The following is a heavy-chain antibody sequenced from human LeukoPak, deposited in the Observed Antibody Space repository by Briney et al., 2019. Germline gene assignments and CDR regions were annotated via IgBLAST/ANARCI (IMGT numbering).Heavy chain of an antibody. V-gene: IGHV3-21*01. CDR3: ARSVPAAPFDY. D-gene: IGHD2-2*01. CDR1: GFTFSTYS. CDR2: ISSNGTYI. J-gene: IGHJ4*02. Sequence: GGSLRLSRTASGFTFSTYSMNCVRQVPGKRLEWVSSISSNGTYIFYADSVKGRFTISRDNPKSSLFLQMNSLRAEDTAVYYCARSVPAAPFDYWGQGTLVTVSS.